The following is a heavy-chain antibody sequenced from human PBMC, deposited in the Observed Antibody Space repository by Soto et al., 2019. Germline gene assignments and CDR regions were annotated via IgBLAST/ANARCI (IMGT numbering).Heavy chain of an antibody. CDR3: ASYSNVFDY. CDR1: GGSISSYY. CDR2: IYYNGNT. D-gene: IGHD2-21*01. V-gene: IGHV4-59*08. Sequence: TSETLSLTCTVSGGSISSYYWSWIRQPPGKGLEWIGYIYYNGNTYYNPSLKSRITISVDTSKNQFSLKLSSVTAADTAVYYCASYSNVFDYWGQGALVTVSS. J-gene: IGHJ4*02.